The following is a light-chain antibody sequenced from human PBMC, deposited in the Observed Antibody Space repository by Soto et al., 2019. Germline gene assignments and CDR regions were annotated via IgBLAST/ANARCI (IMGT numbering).Light chain of an antibody. CDR2: KAS. J-gene: IGKJ1*01. Sequence: LLITKSPTTLSASVGDRVAITCRASQSISSWLAWYQQKPGKAPKLLIYKASSLESGVPSRFSGSGSGTEFTLTISSLQPDDSATDYCQRCRNSWTCGLGIK. V-gene: IGKV1-5*03. CDR1: QSISSW. CDR3: QRCRNSWT.